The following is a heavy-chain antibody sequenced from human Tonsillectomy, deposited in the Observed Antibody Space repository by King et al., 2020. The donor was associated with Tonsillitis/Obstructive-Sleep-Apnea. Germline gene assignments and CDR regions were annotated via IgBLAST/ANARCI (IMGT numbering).Heavy chain of an antibody. CDR3: AKDGSGGVVIHPDSYYYYSIDV. J-gene: IGHJ6*03. CDR1: GFTFDDYA. Sequence: VQLVESGGGVVQPGGSLRLSCAASGFTFDDYAMHWVRQAPGKGLEWVSLISGDGGRTYYADSVKGRVTISRDNSKNSLYLQMNSLRTEATALYYCAKDGSGGVVIHPDSYYYYSIDVWGKGTTVTVSS. V-gene: IGHV3-43*02. CDR2: ISGDGGRT. D-gene: IGHD3-3*01.